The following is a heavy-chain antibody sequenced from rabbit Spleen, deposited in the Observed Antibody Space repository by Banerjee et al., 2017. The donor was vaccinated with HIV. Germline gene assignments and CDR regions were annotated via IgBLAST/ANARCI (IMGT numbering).Heavy chain of an antibody. CDR2: IRAGSTDTP. CDR1: GFSFSNSYW. Sequence: QEQLEESGGDLVKPEGSLTLTCTASGFSFSNSYWMCWVRQAPGKGLELIACIRAGSTDTPYYASWAKGRFTISKTSSTTVTLQMTSLTAADTATYFCARDTGSSFSSYGMDLWGPGTLVTVS. J-gene: IGHJ6*01. CDR3: ARDTGSSFSSYGMDL. V-gene: IGHV1S45*01. D-gene: IGHD8-1*01.